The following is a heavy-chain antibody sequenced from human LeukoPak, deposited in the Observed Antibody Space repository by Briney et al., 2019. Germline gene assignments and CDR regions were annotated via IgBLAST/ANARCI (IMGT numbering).Heavy chain of an antibody. CDR3: ARVGGITLALAPSPFPDYNYYYMDV. D-gene: IGHD3-10*01. CDR2: IRYDGSNK. Sequence: GGSLRLSCAASGFTFSSYGMHWVRQAPGKGLEWVAFIRYDGSNKYYTDSVKGRFTISRDNAKKSLYLQMNSLRAEDTAVYYCARVGGITLALAPSPFPDYNYYYMDVWGKGTTVTVSS. CDR1: GFTFSSYG. V-gene: IGHV3-30*02. J-gene: IGHJ6*03.